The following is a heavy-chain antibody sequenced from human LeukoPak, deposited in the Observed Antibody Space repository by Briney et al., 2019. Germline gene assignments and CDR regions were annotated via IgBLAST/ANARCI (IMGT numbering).Heavy chain of an antibody. D-gene: IGHD1-26*01. J-gene: IGHJ3*02. Sequence: KLSETLSLTCTVTGGSISSSSYYWGWIRQPPGKGLEWIGSIYYSGSTYYNPSLKSRVTISVDTSKNQFSLKLSSVTAADTAVYYCARHYAVVGASVAFDIWGQRTMVTVSS. CDR3: ARHYAVVGASVAFDI. CDR1: GGSISSSSYY. CDR2: IYYSGST. V-gene: IGHV4-39*01.